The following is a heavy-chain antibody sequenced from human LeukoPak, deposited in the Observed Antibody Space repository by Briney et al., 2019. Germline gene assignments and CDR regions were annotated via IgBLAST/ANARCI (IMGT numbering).Heavy chain of an antibody. Sequence: PGGSLRLSCAASGFTFSSYAMSWVRQAPGKGLEWVSAISGSGGSTYYADSVKGRFTISRDNSKNTLYLQMNSLRAEDTAVYYCAKDPGDDYYDSSGYSYFDHWGQGTLVTVSS. D-gene: IGHD3-22*01. CDR3: AKDPGDDYYDSSGYSYFDH. J-gene: IGHJ4*02. CDR1: GFTFSSYA. CDR2: ISGSGGST. V-gene: IGHV3-23*01.